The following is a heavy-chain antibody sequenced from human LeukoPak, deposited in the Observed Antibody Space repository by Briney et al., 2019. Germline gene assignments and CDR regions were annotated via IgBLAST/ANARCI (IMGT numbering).Heavy chain of an antibody. V-gene: IGHV3-7*01. J-gene: IGHJ4*02. CDR2: IKQDGSEK. CDR1: GFTCSSYW. D-gene: IGHD6-19*01. Sequence: GGSLRLSCAASGFTCSSYWMSWVRQAPGKGLEWVANIKQDGSEKYYADSVKGRFTISRDNAKNSVYLQMNSLRAEDTAVYYCARIRRGWSQNWDYWGQGTLVTVSS. CDR3: ARIRRGWSQNWDY.